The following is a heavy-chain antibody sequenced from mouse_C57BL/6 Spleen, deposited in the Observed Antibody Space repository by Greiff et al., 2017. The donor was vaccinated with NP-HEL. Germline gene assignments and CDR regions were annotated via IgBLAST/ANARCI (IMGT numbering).Heavy chain of an antibody. D-gene: IGHD1-1*01. CDR2: LAPNSGGP. CDR1: GYTFTRYW. V-gene: IGHV1-72*01. CDR3: ARDYGSGMDY. Sequence: QVQLQQPGAELVKPGASVKLSCKASGYTFTRYWMHWVQQRPGRGLAWIGRLAPNSGGPKYTEKCTSKATLTVDKPSSTAYMQVSSLTSEDSAVYYCARDYGSGMDYGGQGTSVTVSS. J-gene: IGHJ4*01.